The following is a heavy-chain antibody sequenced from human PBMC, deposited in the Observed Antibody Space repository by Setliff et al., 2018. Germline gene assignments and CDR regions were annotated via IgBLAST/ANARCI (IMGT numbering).Heavy chain of an antibody. V-gene: IGHV3-30*03. CDR2: MAFDGKTN. CDR3: ARWTTAFDY. J-gene: IGHJ4*02. Sequence: GGSLRLSCAASGFTFSYYAMHWVRQAPGKGLEWVAVMAFDGKTNYYADSVKGRFTISRDNSKNTLYLQMSSLKPEDTAVYYCARWTTAFDYWGQGTLVTVSS. CDR1: GFTFSYYA. D-gene: IGHD4-17*01.